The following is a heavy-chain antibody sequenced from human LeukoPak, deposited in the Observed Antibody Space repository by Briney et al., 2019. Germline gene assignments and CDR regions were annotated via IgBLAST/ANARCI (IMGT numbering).Heavy chain of an antibody. D-gene: IGHD5-18*01. Sequence: SETLSLTCAVYGGSFSGYYWSWIRQPPGKGLEWIGEINHSGSTNYNPSLKSRVTLSVDTSKNQFSLKLSSVTAADTAVYYCARSRDTAMPTDYWGQGTLVTVS. CDR1: GGSFSGYY. CDR3: ARSRDTAMPTDY. J-gene: IGHJ4*02. V-gene: IGHV4-34*01. CDR2: INHSGST.